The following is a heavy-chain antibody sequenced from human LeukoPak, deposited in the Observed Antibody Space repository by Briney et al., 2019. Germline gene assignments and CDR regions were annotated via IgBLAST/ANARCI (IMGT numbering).Heavy chain of an antibody. CDR2: IYHSGST. CDR1: GGSISTYY. D-gene: IGHD6-19*01. V-gene: IGHV4-59*12. CDR3: ARSYGSKWYLDY. Sequence: SETLSLTCTVSGGSISTYYWTWIRQPPGKGLEWIGEIYHSGSTNYNPSLKSRVIISVDKSKSQLYLTVNSVTAADTAVYYCARSYGSKWYLDYWGQGTLVTVSS. J-gene: IGHJ4*02.